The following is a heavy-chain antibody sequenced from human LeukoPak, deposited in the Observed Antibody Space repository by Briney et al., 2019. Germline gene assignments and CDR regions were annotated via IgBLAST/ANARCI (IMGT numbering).Heavy chain of an antibody. Sequence: GGSLRLFCAVAGFAFSSYWMSWVRQAPGKGLEWVANIKQDGSEKYYVDSVKGRFTISRDNAKNSLFLQMNSLRAEDTAVYYCATGRQCGYWGQGTLVTVSS. V-gene: IGHV3-7*03. CDR3: ATGRQCGY. CDR1: GFAFSSYW. CDR2: IKQDGSEK. D-gene: IGHD4-11*01. J-gene: IGHJ4*02.